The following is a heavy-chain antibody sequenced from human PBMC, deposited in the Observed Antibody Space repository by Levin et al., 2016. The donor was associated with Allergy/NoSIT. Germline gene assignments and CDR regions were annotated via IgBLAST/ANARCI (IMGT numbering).Heavy chain of an antibody. J-gene: IGHJ6*02. CDR3: ARVRGFGQWLPRGMDV. CDR1: GFTFSSYA. Sequence: GGSLRLSCAASGFTFSSYAMHWVRQAPGKGLEWVAVISYDGSNKYYADSVKGRFTISRDNSKNTLYLQMNSLRAEDTAVYYCARVRGFGQWLPRGMDVWGQGTTVTVSS. V-gene: IGHV3-30*04. CDR2: ISYDGSNK. D-gene: IGHD6-19*01.